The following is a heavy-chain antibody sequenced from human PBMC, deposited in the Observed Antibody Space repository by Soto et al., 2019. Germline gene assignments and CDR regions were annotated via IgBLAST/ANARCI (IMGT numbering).Heavy chain of an antibody. Sequence: LSQTLSLTCAISGDSVSSNSAAWNWIRQSPSRGLEWLGRTYYRSKWYNDYAVSVKSRITINPDTSKNQFSLQLNSVTPEDTAVYYCARLGAAAGTWYYGIDGRAQRTTDTGSS. D-gene: IGHD6-13*01. CDR3: ARLGAAAGTWYYGIDG. V-gene: IGHV6-1*01. J-gene: IGHJ6*02. CDR2: TYYRSKWYN. CDR1: GDSVSSNSAA.